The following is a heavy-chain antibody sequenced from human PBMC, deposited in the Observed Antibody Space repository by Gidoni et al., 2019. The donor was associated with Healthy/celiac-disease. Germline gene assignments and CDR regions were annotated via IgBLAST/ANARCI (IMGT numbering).Heavy chain of an antibody. V-gene: IGHV1-46*01. D-gene: IGHD3-3*01. CDR1: GYTFPSYY. J-gene: IGHJ5*02. CDR3: ARGSYYDFWSGYYTGLGWFDP. CDR2: INPSGGST. Sequence: QVQLVQSGAEVKKPGASVKVSCKASGYTFPSYYMHWMRQAPGQGLEWMGIINPSGGSTSYAQKFQGRVTMTRDTSTSTVYMELSSLRSEDTAVYYCARGSYYDFWSGYYTGLGWFDPWGQGTLVTVSS.